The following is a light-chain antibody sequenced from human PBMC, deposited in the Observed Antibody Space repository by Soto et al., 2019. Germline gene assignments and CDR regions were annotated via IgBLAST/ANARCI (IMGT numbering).Light chain of an antibody. CDR1: QSVKTF. J-gene: IGKJ5*01. V-gene: IGKV3-11*01. CDR3: QQSSHWPPIT. CDR2: DAS. Sequence: ELGMTQSPATLSWSPGERSTLSCRASQSVKTFLLWYQHRPGQAPRVLIYDASHRATGIPATFRGSGSGTDFTLTISSLEPEDAGIYDGQQSSHWPPITCGQGTRLEIK.